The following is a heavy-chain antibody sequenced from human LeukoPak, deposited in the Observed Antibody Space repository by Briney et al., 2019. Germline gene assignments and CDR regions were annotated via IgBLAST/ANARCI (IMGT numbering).Heavy chain of an antibody. CDR1: GYIFTDYY. CDR3: ARSGVVAAPYDL. J-gene: IGHJ2*01. D-gene: IGHD3-3*01. Sequence: ASVKVSCKASGYIFTDYYIQWVRQAPGQGLEWMGWVYANTGGTNYAQKSQGRVTMTRDTSISTAYVELSRLTSDDTAVYYCARSGVVAAPYDLWGRGTLVTVSS. CDR2: VYANTGGT. V-gene: IGHV1-2*02.